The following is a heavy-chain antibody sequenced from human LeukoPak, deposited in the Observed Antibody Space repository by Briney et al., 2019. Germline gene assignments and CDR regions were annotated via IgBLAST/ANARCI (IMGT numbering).Heavy chain of an antibody. Sequence: GGSLRLSCAASGFTFSSYAMHWVRQAPGKGLEWVSLISWDGGSTYYADSVKGRFTISRDNSKNSLYLQMNSLGAEDTALYYCAKGDRPTTTVTTTIDYWGQGTLVTVSS. CDR3: AKGDRPTTTVTTTIDY. D-gene: IGHD4-17*01. V-gene: IGHV3-43D*03. J-gene: IGHJ4*02. CDR1: GFTFSSYA. CDR2: ISWDGGST.